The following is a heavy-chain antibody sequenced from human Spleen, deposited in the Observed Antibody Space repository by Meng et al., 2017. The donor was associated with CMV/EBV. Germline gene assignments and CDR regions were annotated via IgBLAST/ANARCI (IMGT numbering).Heavy chain of an antibody. Sequence: ASVKVSCKASGYIFTDHFFHWVRQAPGQGLEWMGWINPNSGGTNYAQKFQGRVTMTRDTSISTAYMELSRLRSDDTAVYYCAREDRNFWSGYYLGYYYYYGMDVWGQGTTVTVSS. D-gene: IGHD3-3*01. CDR1: GYIFTDHF. V-gene: IGHV1-2*02. CDR3: AREDRNFWSGYYLGYYYYYGMDV. J-gene: IGHJ6*02. CDR2: INPNSGGT.